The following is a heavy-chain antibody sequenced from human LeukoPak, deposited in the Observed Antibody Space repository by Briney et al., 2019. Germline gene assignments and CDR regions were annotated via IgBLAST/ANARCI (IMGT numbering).Heavy chain of an antibody. Sequence: PSETLSLTCTVSGGSIRNYYWSWIRQPPGKGLEWIGYIYYSGSTNYNPSLKSRVTISIDTSKNQFSLKLSSVAAADTAVYYCARDFDYWGQGTLVTVSS. J-gene: IGHJ4*02. CDR1: GGSIRNYY. V-gene: IGHV4-59*01. CDR2: IYYSGST. CDR3: ARDFDY.